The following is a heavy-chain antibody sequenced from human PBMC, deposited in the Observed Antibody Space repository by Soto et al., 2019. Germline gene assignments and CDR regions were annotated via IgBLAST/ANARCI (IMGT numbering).Heavy chain of an antibody. CDR3: VNDFPDDRGAFDI. J-gene: IGHJ3*02. CDR2: ISHLGTT. D-gene: IGHD1-1*01. Sequence: PSETLSLTCSVSGVTMSYGGYSCSWIRQSPGKGLEWLGYISHLGTTYYNPSFKSRLSLSIDRTRNQFSLSLNSVTAADTAVYYCVNDFPDDRGAFDIWGQGTLVTVSS. V-gene: IGHV4-30-2*06. CDR1: GVTMSYGGYS.